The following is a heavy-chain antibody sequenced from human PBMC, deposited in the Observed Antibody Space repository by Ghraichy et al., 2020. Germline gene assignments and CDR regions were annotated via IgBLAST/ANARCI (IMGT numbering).Heavy chain of an antibody. CDR2: IYYSGTT. Sequence: SQTLSLTCTVSGDSVSRNFWTWVRQSPGKGLEWIGYIYYSGTTSYNPSLKSRVTISLDTSKNQFSLKLTSVTAADTAVYYCASSRDDQDSLGAFDVWGQGTMVTVSS. D-gene: IGHD5-24*01. J-gene: IGHJ3*01. V-gene: IGHV4-59*02. CDR1: GDSVSRNF. CDR3: ASSRDDQDSLGAFDV.